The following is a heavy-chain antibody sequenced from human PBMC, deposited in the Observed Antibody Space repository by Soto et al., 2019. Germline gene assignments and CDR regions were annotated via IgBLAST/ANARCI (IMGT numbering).Heavy chain of an antibody. Sequence: PSETLSLTCAFYCGAFIGYYWSWIRQPPGKGLEWIGEINHSGSTNYNPSLKSRVTISVDTSKNQFSLKLSSVTAADTAVYYCARRSQQQLVRGVNWFDPWGQGTLVTVSS. D-gene: IGHD6-13*01. CDR1: CGAFIGYY. CDR3: ARRSQQQLVRGVNWFDP. J-gene: IGHJ5*02. CDR2: INHSGST. V-gene: IGHV4-34*01.